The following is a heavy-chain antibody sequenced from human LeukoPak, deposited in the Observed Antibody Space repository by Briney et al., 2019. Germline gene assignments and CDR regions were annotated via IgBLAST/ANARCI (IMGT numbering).Heavy chain of an antibody. CDR3: ARGKEMTAVAGYYSFDY. CDR2: IYSSGST. J-gene: IGHJ4*02. Sequence: SETLSLTCTVSGVSISGHYWTWIRQPAGRGLEWIGRIYSSGSTYYNPSLMSRVTISLDTSNNQFSLRVTSVTAADTAVYYCARGKEMTAVAGYYSFDYWGQGTLVSVSS. CDR1: GVSISGHY. V-gene: IGHV4-4*07. D-gene: IGHD6-19*01.